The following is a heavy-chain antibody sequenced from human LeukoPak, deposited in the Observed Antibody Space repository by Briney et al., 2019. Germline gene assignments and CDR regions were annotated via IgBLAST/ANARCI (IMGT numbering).Heavy chain of an antibody. CDR2: INHSGST. J-gene: IGHJ5*02. CDR1: GGSFSGYY. D-gene: IGHD5-24*01. Sequence: SETLSLTCAVYGGSFSGYYWSWIRQPPGKGLGWIGEINHSGSTNYNPSLKSRVTISVDTSKNQFSLKLSSVTAADTAVYYCAREMATNNWFDPWGQGTLVTVSS. V-gene: IGHV4-34*01. CDR3: AREMATNNWFDP.